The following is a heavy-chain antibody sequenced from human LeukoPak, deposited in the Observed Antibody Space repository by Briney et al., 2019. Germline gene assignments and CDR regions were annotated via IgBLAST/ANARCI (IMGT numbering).Heavy chain of an antibody. J-gene: IGHJ6*03. Sequence: ASVKVSCKASGYTFTSYDINWVRRATGQGLEWMGWMNPNSGNTGYAQKFQGRVTMTRNTSISTAYMELSSLRSEDTAVYYCAVIWFGELFPPGYYYMDVWGKGTTVTVSS. CDR1: GYTFTSYD. CDR3: AVIWFGELFPPGYYYMDV. V-gene: IGHV1-8*01. D-gene: IGHD3-10*01. CDR2: MNPNSGNT.